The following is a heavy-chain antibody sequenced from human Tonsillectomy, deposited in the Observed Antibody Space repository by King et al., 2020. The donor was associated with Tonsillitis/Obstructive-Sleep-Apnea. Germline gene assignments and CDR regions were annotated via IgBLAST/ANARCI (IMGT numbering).Heavy chain of an antibody. J-gene: IGHJ4*02. Sequence: VQLVESGGGLVQPGGSLRLSCAASGFTFSIYSMNWVRQAPGKGLEWGSYISISSSTQYYADSVKGRFTISRDNAKNSLYLQMNSLRDEDTAVYYCARDGRDGYNFDYWGQGTLVTVSS. V-gene: IGHV3-48*02. CDR3: ARDGRDGYNFDY. CDR1: GFTFSIYS. D-gene: IGHD5-24*01. CDR2: ISISSSTQ.